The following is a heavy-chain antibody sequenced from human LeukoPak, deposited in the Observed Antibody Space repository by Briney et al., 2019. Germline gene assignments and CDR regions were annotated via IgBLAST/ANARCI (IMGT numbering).Heavy chain of an antibody. V-gene: IGHV4-34*01. CDR2: INHSGST. J-gene: IGHJ4*02. D-gene: IGHD3-3*02. Sequence: SETLSLTCAVYGGSFSGYYWSWIRQPPGKGLEWIGEINHSGSTNYNPSLKSRVTISVDTSKNQFSLKLSSVTAADTAVYYCARLQRATIFPDYWGQGTLVTVSS. CDR3: ARLQRATIFPDY. CDR1: GGSFSGYY.